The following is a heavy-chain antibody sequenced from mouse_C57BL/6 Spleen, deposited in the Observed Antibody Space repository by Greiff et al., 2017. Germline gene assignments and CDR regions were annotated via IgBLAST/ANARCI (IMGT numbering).Heavy chain of an antibody. CDR1: GFTFSSYA. V-gene: IGHV5-4*03. CDR2: ISDGGSYT. Sequence: DVKLVESGGGLVKPGGSLKLSCAASGFTFSSYAMSWVRQTPEKRLEWVATISDGGSYTYYPDNVKGRFTISRDNAKNNLYLQMRHLKSEDTAMYYCARGSDYAMDYWGQGTSVTVSS. CDR3: ARGSDYAMDY. J-gene: IGHJ4*01.